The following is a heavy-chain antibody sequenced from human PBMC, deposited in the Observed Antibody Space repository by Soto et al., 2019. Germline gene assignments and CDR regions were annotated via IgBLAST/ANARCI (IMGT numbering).Heavy chain of an antibody. V-gene: IGHV3-73*01. CDR1: GFTFSGSA. D-gene: IGHD3-10*01. Sequence: VQLVESGGGLVQPGGSLKLSCAASGFTFSGSAMHWVRQASGKGLEWVGRIRSKANSYATAYAASVKGRFTISRDDSKNKAYLQMNSLKTEDTAVYYCTRHAGLPHYYGWGSYDGGFDYWGQGTLVTVSS. CDR2: IRSKANSYAT. CDR3: TRHAGLPHYYGWGSYDGGFDY. J-gene: IGHJ4*02.